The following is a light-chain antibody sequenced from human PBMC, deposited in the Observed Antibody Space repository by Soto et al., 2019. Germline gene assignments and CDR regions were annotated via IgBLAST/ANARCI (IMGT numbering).Light chain of an antibody. CDR1: SSDVGGYNY. J-gene: IGLJ1*01. CDR2: DVS. Sequence: QSALTQPASVSGSPGQSITISCTGTSSDVGGYNYVSWYQQHPGKAPKLMIYDVSNRPSGVSNRFSGSKSGNTASLTISGLQAEDEADYYCRSYTSSSIHVFGTGTKVTVL. V-gene: IGLV2-14*01. CDR3: RSYTSSSIHV.